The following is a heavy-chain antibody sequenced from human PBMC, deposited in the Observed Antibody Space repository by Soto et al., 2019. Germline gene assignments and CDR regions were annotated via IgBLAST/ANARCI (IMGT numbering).Heavy chain of an antibody. V-gene: IGHV3-33*01. CDR3: AAASGVGSVAGILRL. CDR1: GFRFRNFG. CDR2: IWYDGSHE. D-gene: IGHD6-19*01. Sequence: SGFRFRNFGKHWVRQAPGKGLEWVAVIWYDGSHEYYTDSVKGRFTISRDNSKNTFDLQMNGLRVEDTAVYFCAAASGVGSVAGILRLCGQGT. J-gene: IGHJ4*02.